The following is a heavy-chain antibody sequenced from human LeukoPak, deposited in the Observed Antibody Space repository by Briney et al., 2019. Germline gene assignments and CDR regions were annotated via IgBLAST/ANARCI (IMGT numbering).Heavy chain of an antibody. J-gene: IGHJ4*02. Sequence: PGGSLRLSCAASGFTFSSYAMSWVRQAPGKGLEWVSAISGSGDSTYYGDSVKGRFTISRDNSKNTLYLQMNSLRAEDTAVYFCAKPPRVVVVTAFDSWGQGALVTVSS. V-gene: IGHV3-23*01. D-gene: IGHD2-21*02. CDR2: ISGSGDST. CDR1: GFTFSSYA. CDR3: AKPPRVVVVTAFDS.